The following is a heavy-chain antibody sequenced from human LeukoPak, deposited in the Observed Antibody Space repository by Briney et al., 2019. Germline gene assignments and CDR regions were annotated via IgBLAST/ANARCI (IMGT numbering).Heavy chain of an antibody. CDR3: ARANEVATITGPFDY. D-gene: IGHD5-12*01. CDR2: IIPIFGTA. J-gene: IGHJ4*02. V-gene: IGHV1-69*13. CDR1: GGTFSSYG. Sequence: SVKVSCKASGGTFSSYGISWVRQAPGKGLEWMGGIIPIFGTANYAQKFQGRVTITANESTSTAYMELSSMRPEDTAVYYCARANEVATITGPFDYWGQGTLVTVSS.